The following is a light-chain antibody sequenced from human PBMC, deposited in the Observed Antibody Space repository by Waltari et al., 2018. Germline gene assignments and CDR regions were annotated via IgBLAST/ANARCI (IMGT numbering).Light chain of an antibody. CDR1: QSLVSSDGNTY. CDR2: KVS. V-gene: IGKV2-30*01. Sequence: DVVMTQSPLSLPVTLGQPASISCKSSQSLVSSDGNTYLNWFQQRPGQSPRRLIYKVSNRDSGVPDRFSGSGSGTDFTLKISRVEAEDVGVYYCMQGTHWPPTFGQGTRLDIK. J-gene: IGKJ5*01. CDR3: MQGTHWPPT.